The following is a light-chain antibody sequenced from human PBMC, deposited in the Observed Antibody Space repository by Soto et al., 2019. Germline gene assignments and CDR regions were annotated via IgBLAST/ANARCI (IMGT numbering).Light chain of an antibody. CDR1: QSVSSN. CDR2: GAP. Sequence: EIVMTQSPATLSVSPGERATLSCRASQSVSSNLAWYQQTPGQAPRLLIYGAPTRATGIPARFSGSGSGTEFTFTISSLQSEDFAVYYCQQYNNWPPLTFGGGTKGEIK. V-gene: IGKV3-15*01. J-gene: IGKJ4*01. CDR3: QQYNNWPPLT.